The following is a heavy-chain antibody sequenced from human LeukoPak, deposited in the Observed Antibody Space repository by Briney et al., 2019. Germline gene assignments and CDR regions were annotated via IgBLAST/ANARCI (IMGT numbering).Heavy chain of an antibody. Sequence: SETLSLTCAVSGGSISSSNWWSWVRQPPGKGLEWIGEIYHSGSTNYNPSLKSRVTISVDTSKNQFSLQLNSVTAADTAVYYCARSLDYYDSSGQKYWGQGILVTVSS. CDR3: ARSLDYYDSSGQKY. CDR1: GGSISSSNW. CDR2: IYHSGST. D-gene: IGHD3-22*01. V-gene: IGHV4-4*02. J-gene: IGHJ4*02.